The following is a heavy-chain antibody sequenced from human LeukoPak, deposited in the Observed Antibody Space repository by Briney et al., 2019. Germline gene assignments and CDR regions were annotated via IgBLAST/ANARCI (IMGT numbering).Heavy chain of an antibody. CDR3: AKDNELEGWLSDLGY. V-gene: IGHV3-30*18. J-gene: IGHJ4*02. Sequence: GGSLRLSRAASGFTFCSYGMQWVRQATGKGLEGVAVISYDGSNKYYADSVKGRFTISRDNSKNTLYLQMNSLRAEDTAVYYCAKDNELEGWLSDLGYWGQGTLVTVSS. D-gene: IGHD3-16*02. CDR1: GFTFCSYG. CDR2: ISYDGSNK.